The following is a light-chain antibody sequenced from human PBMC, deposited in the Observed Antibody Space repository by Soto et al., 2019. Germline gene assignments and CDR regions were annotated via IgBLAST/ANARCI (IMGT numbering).Light chain of an antibody. Sequence: EIVMTQSPATLSLSPGERATLSCRASQSVNSNLAWYQQKAGQAPRLLIYGTSTRATGTPARFSGSGSGTDFTLTISSLQFEDFAVYYWQQYNNWPRTLGQGTKVDIK. CDR3: QQYNNWPRT. CDR2: GTS. J-gene: IGKJ1*01. V-gene: IGKV3-15*01. CDR1: QSVNSN.